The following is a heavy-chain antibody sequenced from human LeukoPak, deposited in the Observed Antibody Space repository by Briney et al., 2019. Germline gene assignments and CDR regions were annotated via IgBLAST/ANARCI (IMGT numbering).Heavy chain of an antibody. CDR1: GYTFTSYD. V-gene: IGHV1-8*01. D-gene: IGHD3-3*01. Sequence: ASVKVSCKASGYTFTSYDINWVRQATGQGLEWMGWMNPNSGNTGYAQEFQGRVTMTRNTSISTAYMELSSLRSEDTAVYYCAREGKDYDFWSGYYRYYYYYMDVWGKGTTVTVSS. CDR2: MNPNSGNT. J-gene: IGHJ6*03. CDR3: AREGKDYDFWSGYYRYYYYYMDV.